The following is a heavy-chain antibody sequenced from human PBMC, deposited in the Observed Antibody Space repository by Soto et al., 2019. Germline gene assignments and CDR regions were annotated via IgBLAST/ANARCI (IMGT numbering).Heavy chain of an antibody. Sequence: GGSLRLSCAASGFTFSSYGMHWVRQAPGKGLEWVAVVSYDGSNKYYADSVKGRFTISRDNSKNTLYLQMNSLRAEDTAVYYCAKGSNYCGGDCYYYYYGMDGWGQGTTVTVSS. D-gene: IGHD2-21*02. CDR1: GFTFSSYG. CDR3: AKGSNYCGGDCYYYYYGMDG. J-gene: IGHJ6*02. V-gene: IGHV3-30*18. CDR2: VSYDGSNK.